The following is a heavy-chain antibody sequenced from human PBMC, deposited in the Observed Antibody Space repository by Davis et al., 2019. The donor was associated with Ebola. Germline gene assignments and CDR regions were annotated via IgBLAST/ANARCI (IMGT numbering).Heavy chain of an antibody. Sequence: PSETLSLTCTVSGGSVSSGSYYWSWIRQPPGKGLEWIGYIYYSGSTHYNPSLKSRVAISVDTSKNQFSLKLTSVTAADTALYYCARANPDTANYYFDYWGQGTLVTVS. V-gene: IGHV4-61*01. CDR2: IYYSGST. D-gene: IGHD5-18*01. J-gene: IGHJ4*02. CDR3: ARANPDTANYYFDY. CDR1: GGSVSSGSYY.